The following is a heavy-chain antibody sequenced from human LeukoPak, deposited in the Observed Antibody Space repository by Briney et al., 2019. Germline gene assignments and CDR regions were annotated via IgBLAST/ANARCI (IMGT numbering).Heavy chain of an antibody. CDR1: GFTFSSYD. D-gene: IGHD3-22*01. CDR2: IGTAGDT. V-gene: IGHV3-13*01. J-gene: IGHJ4*02. Sequence: SGGSLRLSCAASGFTFSSYDMHWVRQATGKGLEWVSAIGTAGDTYYPGSVKGRFTISRENAKNSLYLQMNSLRAEDTAVYYCARARIYYDSSGYDYWGQGTLVTVSS. CDR3: ARARIYYDSSGYDY.